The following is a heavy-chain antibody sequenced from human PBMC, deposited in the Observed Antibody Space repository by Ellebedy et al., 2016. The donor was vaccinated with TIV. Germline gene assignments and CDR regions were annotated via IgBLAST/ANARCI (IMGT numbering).Heavy chain of an antibody. CDR2: IYGDGSKT. V-gene: IGHV3-74*01. CDR3: ARSRVNDVGWYQPDC. D-gene: IGHD6-19*01. CDR1: GFTFSSYW. Sequence: PGGSLRLSCAASGFTFSSYWMYWVRQAQGKGLVWVSRIYGDGSKTSYADSVKRRFTISRDNAKNTLYLQMNSLTAEDTAVYYFARSRVNDVGWYQPDCWGQGTLVTVSS. J-gene: IGHJ4*02.